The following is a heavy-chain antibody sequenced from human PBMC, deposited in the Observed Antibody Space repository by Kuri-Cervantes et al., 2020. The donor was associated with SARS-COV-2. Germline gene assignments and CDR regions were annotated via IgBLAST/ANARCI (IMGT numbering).Heavy chain of an antibody. Sequence: SEILSLTCTVSGGSISSHYWSWIRQPPGKGLEWIGYIYYSGSTNYNPSPKSRVTISVDTSKNQFSLKLSSVTAADTAVYYCARAPIDYYCSGGSCSVFFDIWGQGTMVTVSS. CDR3: ARAPIDYYCSGGSCSVFFDI. CDR1: GGSISSHY. V-gene: IGHV4-59*11. CDR2: IYYSGST. D-gene: IGHD2-15*01. J-gene: IGHJ3*02.